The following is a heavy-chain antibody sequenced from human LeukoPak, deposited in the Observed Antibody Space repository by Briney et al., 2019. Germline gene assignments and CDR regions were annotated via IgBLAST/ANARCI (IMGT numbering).Heavy chain of an antibody. V-gene: IGHV1-2*02. J-gene: IGHJ4*02. D-gene: IGHD6-13*01. CDR1: GYTFTGYY. Sequence: GASVKVSCKASGYTFTGYYMHWVRQAPGQGLEWMGWINPNSGGTNYAQKFQGRVTMTRDTSISTAYMELSRLRSDDTAVYYCARVPQIGQQLVNGGVDWGQGTLVTVSS. CDR2: INPNSGGT. CDR3: ARVPQIGQQLVNGGVD.